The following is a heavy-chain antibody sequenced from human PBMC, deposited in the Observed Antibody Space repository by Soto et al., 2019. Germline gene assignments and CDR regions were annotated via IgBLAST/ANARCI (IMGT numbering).Heavy chain of an antibody. D-gene: IGHD2-21*02. V-gene: IGHV1-18*01. Sequence: QVQLVQSGAEVKKPGASVKVSCKASGYTFTSYGISWVRQAPGQGLEWMGWISAYNGNTNYAQKLQGRVTMTTDTSTSTAYMELRSLRSDDTAVYYCARVYHCGGDCYLYSYYGMDVWGQGTTVTVSS. CDR3: ARVYHCGGDCYLYSYYGMDV. CDR2: ISAYNGNT. CDR1: GYTFTSYG. J-gene: IGHJ6*02.